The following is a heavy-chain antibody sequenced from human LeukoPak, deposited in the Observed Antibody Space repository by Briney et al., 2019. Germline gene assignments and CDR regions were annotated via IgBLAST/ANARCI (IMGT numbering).Heavy chain of an antibody. D-gene: IGHD4/OR15-4a*01. CDR2: IHYSGST. Sequence: SSETLSLSCTVSGGSISTYYWSWIRQPPGKGLEWIAYIHYSGSTNYNPSLRSRVTISVDTSKNQFSLKLSSVTAADTAVYYCARGLTSSDWYFDLWGRGTLVTVSS. V-gene: IGHV4-59*01. J-gene: IGHJ2*01. CDR3: ARGLTSSDWYFDL. CDR1: GGSISTYY.